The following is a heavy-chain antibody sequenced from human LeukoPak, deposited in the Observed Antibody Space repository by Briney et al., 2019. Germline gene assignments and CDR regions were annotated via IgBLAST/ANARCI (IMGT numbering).Heavy chain of an antibody. J-gene: IGHJ5*02. CDR3: ARGRRQQLAKAFDP. CDR1: GGSFSGYY. V-gene: IGHV4-34*01. CDR2: INHSGST. Sequence: SETLSLTCAVYGGSFSGYYWSWIRQPPGKGLEWIGEINHSGSTSYNPSLKSRVTISVDTSKNQFSLKLSSVTAADTAVYYCARGRRQQLAKAFDPWGQGTLVTVSS. D-gene: IGHD6-13*01.